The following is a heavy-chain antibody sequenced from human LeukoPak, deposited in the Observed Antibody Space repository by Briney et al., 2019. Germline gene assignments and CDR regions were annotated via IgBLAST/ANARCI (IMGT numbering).Heavy chain of an antibody. J-gene: IGHJ4*02. Sequence: PGGSLRLSCAASGFTFSSYAMSWVRQAPGKGLEWVSSISGGAASTDYVDSVKGRFTISRDNSKNTLYLQMNSLRAEDTAVYYCAKSPLLLWFGELLYGDYWGQGTLVTVSS. D-gene: IGHD3-10*01. CDR1: GFTFSSYA. CDR2: ISGGAAST. CDR3: AKSPLLLWFGELLYGDY. V-gene: IGHV3-23*01.